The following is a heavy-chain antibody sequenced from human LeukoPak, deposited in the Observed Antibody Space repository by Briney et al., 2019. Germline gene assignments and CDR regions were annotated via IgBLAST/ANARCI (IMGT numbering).Heavy chain of an antibody. CDR2: INPNSGGT. Sequence: ASVKVSCKASGYTFTGYYMHWVRQAPGQGHEWMGWINPNSGGTNYAQKFQGRVTMTRDTSISTAYMELSRLRSDDTAVYYCARDSTTFGVVIQNWFDPWGQGTLVTVSS. D-gene: IGHD3-3*01. V-gene: IGHV1-2*02. CDR3: ARDSTTFGVVIQNWFDP. J-gene: IGHJ5*02. CDR1: GYTFTGYY.